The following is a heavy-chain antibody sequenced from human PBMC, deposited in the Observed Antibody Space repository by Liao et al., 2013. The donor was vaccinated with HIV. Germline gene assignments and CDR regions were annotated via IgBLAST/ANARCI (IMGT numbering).Heavy chain of an antibody. J-gene: IGHJ5*02. CDR1: GASMSTFC. V-gene: IGHV4-4*07. Sequence: QVQLQESGPGLVKPSETLSLTCTVSGASMSTFCSTWIRQSAGKGLEWIGRVCSSGSTNYNPSLKSRVTMSADTSKNQFSLKLSSVTAADSAIYYCAKYFGSEGFDPWGQGTLVTVFS. CDR2: VCSSGST. D-gene: IGHD3-10*01. CDR3: AKYFGSEGFDP.